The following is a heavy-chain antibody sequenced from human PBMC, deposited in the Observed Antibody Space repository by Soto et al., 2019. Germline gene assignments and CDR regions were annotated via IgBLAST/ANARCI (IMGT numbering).Heavy chain of an antibody. CDR1: GYTFTSYY. CDR2: IIPILGIA. Sequence: SVKVSCKASGYTFTSYYMHWVRQAPGQGLEWMGRIIPILGIANYAQKFQGRVTITADKSTSTAYMELSSLRSEDTAVYYCARASYYYDSSGYDYYGMDVWGQGTTVTVSS. D-gene: IGHD3-22*01. CDR3: ARASYYYDSSGYDYYGMDV. V-gene: IGHV1-69*04. J-gene: IGHJ6*02.